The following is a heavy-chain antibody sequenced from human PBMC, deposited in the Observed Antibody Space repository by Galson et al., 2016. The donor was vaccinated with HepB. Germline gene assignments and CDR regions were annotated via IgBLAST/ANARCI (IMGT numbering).Heavy chain of an antibody. CDR3: ARGGDYGYT. CDR2: IYSGGGT. CDR1: GFTVSNNF. Sequence: SLRLSCAASGFTVSNNFMRWARQAPGKGLEWVSLIYSGGGTHYVDSVKGRFIISRGNSKNTLYLQMNSLRVEDTAVYYCARGGDYGYTWGLGTLVTVSS. V-gene: IGHV3-53*01. D-gene: IGHD4-17*01. J-gene: IGHJ4*02.